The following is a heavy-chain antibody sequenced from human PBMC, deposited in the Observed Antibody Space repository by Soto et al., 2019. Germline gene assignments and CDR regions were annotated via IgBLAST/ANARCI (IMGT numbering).Heavy chain of an antibody. Sequence: GGSLRLSCAASGFTFSSYAMSWVRQAPGKGLEWVSIITSDGRTYYADSVKGRFTISRDNSKSTVYLHMNSLKASDTAMYYCARLSIFGVVLYWGQGTLVTVSS. J-gene: IGHJ4*02. CDR3: ARLSIFGVVLY. D-gene: IGHD3-3*01. CDR1: GFTFSSYA. CDR2: IITSDGRT. V-gene: IGHV3-23*01.